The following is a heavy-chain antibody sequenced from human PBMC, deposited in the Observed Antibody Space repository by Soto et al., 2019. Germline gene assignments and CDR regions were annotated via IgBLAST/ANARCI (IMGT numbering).Heavy chain of an antibody. V-gene: IGHV3-21*06. CDR3: ARESEDLTSNFDY. CDR2: ISSTTNYI. CDR1: GFTFTRYS. J-gene: IGHJ4*02. Sequence: PGGSLRLSCAASGFTFTRYSMNWVRQAPGKGLEWVSSISSTTNYIYYGDSMKGRFTISRDNAKNSLYLEMNSLRAEDTAVYYWARESEDLTSNFDYWGQGTLGTVAA.